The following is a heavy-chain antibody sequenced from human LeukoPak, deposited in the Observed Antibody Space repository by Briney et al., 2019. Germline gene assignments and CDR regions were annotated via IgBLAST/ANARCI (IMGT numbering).Heavy chain of an antibody. J-gene: IGHJ4*02. CDR1: GGSFSGYY. CDR2: INHSGST. Sequence: PSETLSLTCAVYGGSFSGYYWSWIRQPPGKGLEWIGEINHSGSTNYNPSLKSRVTISVDTSKNQFSLKLSSVTAADTAVHYCARGDVGATPARPIDYWGQGTLVTVSS. D-gene: IGHD1-26*01. V-gene: IGHV4-34*01. CDR3: ARGDVGATPARPIDY.